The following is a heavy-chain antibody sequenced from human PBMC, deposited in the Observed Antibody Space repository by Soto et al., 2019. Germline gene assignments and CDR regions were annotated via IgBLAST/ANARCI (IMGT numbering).Heavy chain of an antibody. V-gene: IGHV4-39*01. CDR3: ARHLPKEYNWFDP. CDR1: GGSISSSSYY. CDR2: IYYSGST. J-gene: IGHJ5*02. Sequence: SETLSLTCTVSGGSISSSSYYWGWIRQPPGKGLEWIGSIYYSGSTYYNPSLKSRVTVSVDTSKNQFSLKMRSVTAADTAVYYCARHLPKEYNWFDPWGQGTVVTVSS.